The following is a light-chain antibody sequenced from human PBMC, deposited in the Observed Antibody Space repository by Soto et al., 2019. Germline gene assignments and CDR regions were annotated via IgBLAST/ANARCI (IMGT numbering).Light chain of an antibody. J-gene: IGKJ1*01. V-gene: IGKV3-20*01. CDR1: QSVSRNY. Sequence: EIVLTQSPGTLSLSPGERATLSCRASQSVSRNYLVWYQQKPGQAPRLLIYGASDRATGIPDRFSGSGSGTDFTLTISRLEPEDFAVYYCQQYGSSPTTFGHGIKVEIK. CDR2: GAS. CDR3: QQYGSSPTT.